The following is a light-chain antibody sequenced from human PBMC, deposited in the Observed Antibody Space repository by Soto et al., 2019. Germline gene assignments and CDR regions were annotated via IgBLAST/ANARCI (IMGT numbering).Light chain of an antibody. Sequence: EIVMTQSPATLSVSPGERATLSCGASQSVSSNLAWYQQKPGQAPKLLLYNPSTSATGIPARFSGSGSGTEFTLTISSLQSEDFAIYYCQQYDDWPLTFGGGTKVEIK. CDR3: QQYDDWPLT. J-gene: IGKJ4*01. CDR2: NPS. V-gene: IGKV3-15*01. CDR1: QSVSSN.